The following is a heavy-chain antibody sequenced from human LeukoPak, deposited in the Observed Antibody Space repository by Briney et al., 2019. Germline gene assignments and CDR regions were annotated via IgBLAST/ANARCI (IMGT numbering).Heavy chain of an antibody. CDR3: ARVRGGYCSGDRCYGDFFFDN. V-gene: IGHV1-2*02. Sequence: ASVKVSCKASGYTFIGYFIHWGRQDPGQGLEWMGWIDPNSGDTKYAQKFQGRVTLTRDTTTTTAYMESSSLRSDDTAVYFCARVRGGYCSGDRCYGDFFFDNWGQGTLVTVTS. CDR2: IDPNSGDT. CDR1: GYTFIGYF. J-gene: IGHJ4*02. D-gene: IGHD2-15*01.